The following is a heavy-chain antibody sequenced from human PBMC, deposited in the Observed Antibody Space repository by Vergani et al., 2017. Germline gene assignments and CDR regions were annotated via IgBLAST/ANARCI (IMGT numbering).Heavy chain of an antibody. CDR1: GGSISSSTYY. V-gene: IGHV4-39*07. CDR3: AREPALDDAFDI. CDR2: IYYSGST. Sequence: QLQLQESGPGLVKPSETLSLICSVSGGSISSSTYYWGWIRQPPGKGLEWIGSIYYSGSTYYNPSLKRRVTISVDTSKNQFSLKLGSVTAADTAVYYCAREPALDDAFDIWGQGTMVTVSS. J-gene: IGHJ3*02.